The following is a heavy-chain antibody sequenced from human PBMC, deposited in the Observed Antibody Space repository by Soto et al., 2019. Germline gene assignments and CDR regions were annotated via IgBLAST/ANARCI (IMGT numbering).Heavy chain of an antibody. V-gene: IGHV3-23*01. CDR1: GFSFSSYA. D-gene: IGHD1-26*01. CDR3: AKGSIDYSASVDN. J-gene: IGHJ4*02. CDR2: ISARGGSL. Sequence: EVQLLESGGGLVQPGGSLRLSCAASGFSFSSYAMVWVRQAPGKGLEWVSVISARGGSLYFADSVKGRFTISRDNSKNVLSLEMNSLRAEDTATYFCAKGSIDYSASVDNVGQGTLVVVSS.